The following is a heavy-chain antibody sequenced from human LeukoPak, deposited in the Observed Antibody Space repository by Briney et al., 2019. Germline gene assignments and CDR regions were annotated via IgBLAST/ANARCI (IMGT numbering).Heavy chain of an antibody. CDR3: ARGRGIVVPSSWFDP. J-gene: IGHJ5*02. CDR1: GYTFTSYD. D-gene: IGHD2-2*01. CDR2: MNPNSGNT. Sequence: ASVNVSCKASGYTFTSYDINWVRQATGQGLEWMGWMNPNSGNTGYAQKFQGRVTITRNTSISTAYMELSCLRSEDTAVYYCARGRGIVVPSSWFDPWGQGTLVTVSS. V-gene: IGHV1-8*03.